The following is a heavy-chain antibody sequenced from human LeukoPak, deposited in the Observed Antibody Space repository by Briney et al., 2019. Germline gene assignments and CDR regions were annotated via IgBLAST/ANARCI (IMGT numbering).Heavy chain of an antibody. CDR1: GFTFSSDG. J-gene: IGHJ4*02. Sequence: GGSLRLFCAASGFTFSSDGMHWVRQAPGKGLEWVAVISYDGSNKYYADSVKGRFTISRDNSKNTLYLQMNSLRAEDTAVYYCAKDSILWFGEPTPEYDYWGQGTLVTVSS. CDR3: AKDSILWFGEPTPEYDY. V-gene: IGHV3-30*18. D-gene: IGHD3-10*01. CDR2: ISYDGSNK.